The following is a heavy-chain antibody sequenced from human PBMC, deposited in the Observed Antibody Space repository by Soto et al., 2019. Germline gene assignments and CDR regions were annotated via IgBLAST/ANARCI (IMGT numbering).Heavy chain of an antibody. D-gene: IGHD6-13*01. CDR2: INAANGDT. J-gene: IGHJ5*02. CDR1: GYTFTSYG. CDR3: VRRHVSATGIDWFDP. V-gene: IGHV1-3*01. Sequence: ASVKVSCKASGYTFTSYGIHWVRQAPGQRLEWMGWINAANGDTKYSPKFQGRVTITRDTSASTAYMELSSLRSEDTAVYYCVRRHVSATGIDWFDPRGQGTLVTVSS.